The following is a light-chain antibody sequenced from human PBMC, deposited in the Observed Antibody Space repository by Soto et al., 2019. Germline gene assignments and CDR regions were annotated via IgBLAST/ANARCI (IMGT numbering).Light chain of an antibody. V-gene: IGLV2-11*01. J-gene: IGLJ1*01. CDR2: DVT. Sequence: QSALTQPRSVSGSPGQSDTISCTGNSSDVGGYNFVSWYQHHPGKAPKLMIYDVTKRPSGVPDRFSGSKSGNTASLTISGLQAEDETDYYCCSYVGSRRVFGTGTKVTVL. CDR1: SSDVGGYNF. CDR3: CSYVGSRRV.